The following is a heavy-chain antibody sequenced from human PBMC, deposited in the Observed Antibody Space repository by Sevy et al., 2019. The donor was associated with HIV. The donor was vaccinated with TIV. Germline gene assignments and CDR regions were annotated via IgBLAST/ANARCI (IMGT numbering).Heavy chain of an antibody. CDR1: GFTFSSYA. CDR2: INGSGGST. V-gene: IGHV3-23*01. CDR3: AKRPRIAVAGTGYFDY. Sequence: GGSLRLSCAASGFTFSSYAMSWVRQAPGKGLEWVSAINGSGGSTYYSDSVKGRFTISRDNSKNTLYLQMNSLRAEDTAVYYCAKRPRIAVAGTGYFDYWGQGTLVTVSS. J-gene: IGHJ4*02. D-gene: IGHD6-19*01.